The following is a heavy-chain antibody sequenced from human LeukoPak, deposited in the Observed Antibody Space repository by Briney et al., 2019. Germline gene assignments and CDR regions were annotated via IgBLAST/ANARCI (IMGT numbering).Heavy chain of an antibody. J-gene: IGHJ4*02. Sequence: GASVTVSCKASGYTFTGYYMHWLRQAPGQGLEWMGWINPNSGGTNYAQKFQGRVTMTRDTSISTAYMELSRLRSDDAAVYYCARGLYGSGDYWGQGTLVTVSS. CDR3: ARGLYGSGDY. CDR1: GYTFTGYY. CDR2: INPNSGGT. V-gene: IGHV1-2*02. D-gene: IGHD3-10*01.